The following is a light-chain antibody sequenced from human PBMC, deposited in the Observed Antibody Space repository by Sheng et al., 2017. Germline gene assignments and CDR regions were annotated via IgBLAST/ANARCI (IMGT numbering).Light chain of an antibody. J-gene: IGKJ5*01. Sequence: EIVMTQSPATLSVSPGERATLSCRASQSVSSSYLAWYQQRPGQALRLLIFDASNRATGIPDRFSGSGSGTDFTLTISRLEPEDFAVYYCQQYGSSPNTFGQGTRLEMK. V-gene: IGKV3-20*01. CDR3: QQYGSSPNT. CDR2: DAS. CDR1: QSVSSSY.